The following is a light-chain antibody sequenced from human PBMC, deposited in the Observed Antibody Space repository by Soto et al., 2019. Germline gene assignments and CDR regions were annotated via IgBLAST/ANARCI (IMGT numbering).Light chain of an antibody. CDR3: QQSLVEIT. V-gene: IGKV1-39*01. Sequence: DLQMTQSPSSLSASVGDRVTITCRASQSISSYLNWYQQKPGKAPKLLIYAASSLQSGVPSRFSGSGSGTDFTLTISSLQPEDFATYYCQQSLVEITFGPGTKVDIK. CDR2: AAS. J-gene: IGKJ3*01. CDR1: QSISSY.